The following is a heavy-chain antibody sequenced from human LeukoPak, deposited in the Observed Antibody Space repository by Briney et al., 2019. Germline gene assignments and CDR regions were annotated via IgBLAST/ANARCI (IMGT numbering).Heavy chain of an antibody. CDR1: GYSFTSFW. J-gene: IGHJ4*02. Sequence: GESMKVSCKGSGYSFTSFWLGWVRQMPGKGLEWMGIIYPGDSDTRYSPSFQGQVTISADKSISTAYLQWSSLKASDTAMYYCARHGVDSGSYHLDYWGQGTLVTVSS. CDR2: IYPGDSDT. V-gene: IGHV5-51*01. CDR3: ARHGVDSGSYHLDY. D-gene: IGHD1-26*01.